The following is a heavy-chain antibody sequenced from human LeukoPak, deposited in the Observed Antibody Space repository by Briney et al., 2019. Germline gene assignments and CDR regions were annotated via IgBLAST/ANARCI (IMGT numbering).Heavy chain of an antibody. J-gene: IGHJ4*02. CDR2: IYPGDSDT. CDR3: ARQICSGGSCYSGY. D-gene: IGHD2-15*01. Sequence: GESLKISCKGSGYSFTSYWIGWVRRLPGKGLEWIWIIYPGDSDTRYSPSFQGQVTISADKSISTAYLQWSSLKASDTAMYYCARQICSGGSCYSGYWGQGTLVTVSS. CDR1: GYSFTSYW. V-gene: IGHV5-51*01.